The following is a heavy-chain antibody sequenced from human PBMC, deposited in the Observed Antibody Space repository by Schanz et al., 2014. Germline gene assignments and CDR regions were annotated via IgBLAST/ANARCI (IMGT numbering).Heavy chain of an antibody. J-gene: IGHJ5*02. V-gene: IGHV3-23*04. Sequence: EVFLVESGGGLVQPGGSLRLSCAASGFAFSSFALSWVRQSPGKGLEWVSAISANDYDTYYAPSVKGRFTVSRDNSKNTVYLQMNSLRDEDTAVYYCAKELYSGSHYGWFDPWGQGTLVTVSS. CDR3: AKELYSGSHYGWFDP. D-gene: IGHD1-26*01. CDR1: GFAFSSFA. CDR2: ISANDYDT.